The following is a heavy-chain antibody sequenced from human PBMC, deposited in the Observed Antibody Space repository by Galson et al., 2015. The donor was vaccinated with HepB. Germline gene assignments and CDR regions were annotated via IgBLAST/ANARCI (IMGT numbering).Heavy chain of an antibody. D-gene: IGHD3-3*01. CDR1: GGTFSSYA. Sequence: SVKVSCKASGGTFSSYAISWVRQAPGQGLEWMGGIIPIFGTANYAQKFQGRVTITADESTSTAYMELSSLRSEDTAVYYCARAYDFWSGYQHWYFDLWGRGTLVTVSS. CDR2: IIPIFGTA. V-gene: IGHV1-69*13. CDR3: ARAYDFWSGYQHWYFDL. J-gene: IGHJ2*01.